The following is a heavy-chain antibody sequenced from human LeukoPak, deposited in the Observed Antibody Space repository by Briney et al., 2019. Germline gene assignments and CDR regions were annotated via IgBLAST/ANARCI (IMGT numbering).Heavy chain of an antibody. CDR1: GGSISSFY. V-gene: IGHV4-59*01. CDR3: ARMVHETYFDY. J-gene: IGHJ4*01. CDR2: VYYGGST. D-gene: IGHD1-1*01. Sequence: SATLSLTCTVSGGSISSFYWSWIRQPPGKGLEWIGYVYYGGSTTNTPSPNSRTTISVHTSKNQFSLKLSSVAAADTAVYYGARMVHETYFDYWGQGTPVTVSS.